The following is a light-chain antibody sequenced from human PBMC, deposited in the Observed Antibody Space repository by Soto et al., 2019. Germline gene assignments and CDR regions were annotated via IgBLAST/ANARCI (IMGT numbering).Light chain of an antibody. CDR3: SSFTNSYTPGV. J-gene: IGLJ1*01. Sequence: QSVLTQPASVSGSPGQSITISCTGTSSDVGGYNYVSWYQQHPGKAPKLMIYEVSNRPSGVSNRFSGSKSGNTASLTISGLQAEDEADYYCSSFTNSYTPGVFGTGTKVTVL. CDR2: EVS. V-gene: IGLV2-14*01. CDR1: SSDVGGYNY.